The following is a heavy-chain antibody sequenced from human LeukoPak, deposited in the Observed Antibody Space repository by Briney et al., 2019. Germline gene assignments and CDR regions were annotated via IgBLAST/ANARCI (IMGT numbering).Heavy chain of an antibody. CDR1: GFTFSSYE. Sequence: GGSLRLSCAASGFTFSSYEINWVRQAPGKGLEWVSYISSSGSTIYYADSVKGRFSISRDNAKNSLYLQMNSLRVEDTAVYYCALLAVASDFDYWGQGALVTVSS. CDR3: ALLAVASDFDY. CDR2: ISSSGSTI. D-gene: IGHD6-19*01. V-gene: IGHV3-48*03. J-gene: IGHJ4*02.